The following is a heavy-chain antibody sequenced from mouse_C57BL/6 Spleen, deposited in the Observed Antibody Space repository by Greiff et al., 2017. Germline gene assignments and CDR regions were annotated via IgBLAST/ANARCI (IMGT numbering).Heavy chain of an antibody. J-gene: IGHJ4*01. V-gene: IGHV1-69*01. CDR3: EISPFYYCNYVTAFDY. CDR1: GYTFTSYW. Sequence: VQLQQPGAELVMPGASVKLSCKASGYTFTSYWMHWVKQRPGQGLEWIGTIDPSDSYTNYNQKFKGKSTLTVDKSSSTAYMQLSSLTSEDSAVYYCEISPFYYCNYVTAFDYWGQGTTVTVS. D-gene: IGHD2-1*01. CDR2: IDPSDSYT.